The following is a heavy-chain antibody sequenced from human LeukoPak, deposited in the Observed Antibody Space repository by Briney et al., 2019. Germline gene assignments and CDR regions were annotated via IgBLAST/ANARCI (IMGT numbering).Heavy chain of an antibody. J-gene: IGHJ4*02. V-gene: IGHV3-23*01. CDR3: AKGHSAHGTGFDC. CDR1: GLTFNSYG. D-gene: IGHD1-14*01. CDR2: ISGSGGST. Sequence: GGSLRLSCAASGLTFNSYGMSWVRQAPGKGLEWVSGISGSGGSTYYADSVKGRFTISRDNSKNTLYLQMNSLRVEDTAVYYCAKGHSAHGTGFDCWGQGTLVAVSS.